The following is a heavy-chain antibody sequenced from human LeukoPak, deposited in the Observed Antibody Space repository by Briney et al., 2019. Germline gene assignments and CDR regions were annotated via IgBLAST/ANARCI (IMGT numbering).Heavy chain of an antibody. Sequence: SETLSLTCTVSGGSISSYYWSWIRQPAGKGLEWIGRIYTSGSTNYNPSLKSRVTMSVDTSKNQFSLKLSSVTAADTAVYYCARDGCSSTSCYAGDYYYYGMDVWGQGTTVTVSS. D-gene: IGHD2-2*01. CDR3: ARDGCSSTSCYAGDYYYYGMDV. CDR1: GGSISSYY. CDR2: IYTSGST. J-gene: IGHJ6*02. V-gene: IGHV4-4*07.